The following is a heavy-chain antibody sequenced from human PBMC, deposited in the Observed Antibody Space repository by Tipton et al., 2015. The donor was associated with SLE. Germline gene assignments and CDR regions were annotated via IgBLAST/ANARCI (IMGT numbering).Heavy chain of an antibody. V-gene: IGHV4-59*01. CDR1: GGSISSYY. Sequence: TLSLTCTVSGGSISSYYWSWIRQPPGKGLEWIGYIYYSGSTNYNPSLKSRVTISVDTSKNQFSLKLSSVTAADTAVYYCARDKNFRYFDYWGQGTRVTVSS. CDR3: ARDKNFRYFDY. J-gene: IGHJ4*02. CDR2: IYYSGST.